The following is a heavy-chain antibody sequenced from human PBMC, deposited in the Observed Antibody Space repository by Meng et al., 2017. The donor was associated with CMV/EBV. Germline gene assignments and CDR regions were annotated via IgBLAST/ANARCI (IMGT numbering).Heavy chain of an antibody. V-gene: IGHV1-46*01. J-gene: IGHJ3*02. Sequence: ASVKVSCKASGYTFTSYYMHWVRQAPGQGLEWMGIINPSGGSTGYAQKFQGRVTMTRDTSTSTVYMELSSLRSEDTAVYYCARPGARRAFDIWGQGTMVTVSS. CDR3: ARPGARRAFDI. CDR2: INPSGGST. D-gene: IGHD3-10*01. CDR1: GYTFTSYY.